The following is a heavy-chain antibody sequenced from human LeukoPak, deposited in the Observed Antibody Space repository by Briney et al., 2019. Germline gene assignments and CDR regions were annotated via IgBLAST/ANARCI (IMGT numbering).Heavy chain of an antibody. CDR1: GGSFSGYY. CDR2: INHSGST. D-gene: IGHD6-13*01. CDR3: AGGDRIAAAGGYFDY. V-gene: IGHV4-34*01. Sequence: SETLSLTCAVYGGSFSGYYWSWIRQPPGKGLEWIGEINHSGSTNYNPSLKSRVTISVDTSKNQFSLKLSSVTAADTAVYYCAGGDRIAAAGGYFDYWGQGTLVTVSS. J-gene: IGHJ4*02.